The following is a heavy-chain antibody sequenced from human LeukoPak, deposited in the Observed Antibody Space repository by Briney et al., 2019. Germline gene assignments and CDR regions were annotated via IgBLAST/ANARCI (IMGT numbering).Heavy chain of an antibody. J-gene: IGHJ5*02. Sequence: SETLSLTCSVSGASVTSGGIYWGWLPPPQGQGLEWIATVYYTGSTYYNPSLKSRVTISIDPSKNQFSLNLRSVIAADTAVYYCARHSGSGSLSRPFDPWGQGTLVTVSS. V-gene: IGHV4-39*01. CDR2: VYYTGST. D-gene: IGHD3-10*01. CDR1: GASVTSGGIY. CDR3: ARHSGSGSLSRPFDP.